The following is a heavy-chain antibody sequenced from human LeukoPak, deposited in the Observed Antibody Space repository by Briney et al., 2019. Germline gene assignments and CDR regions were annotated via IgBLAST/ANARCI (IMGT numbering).Heavy chain of an antibody. V-gene: IGHV1-18*01. Sequence: ASVKVSCKGSGYTFTIYGISWVRQVPGQGLEWMGWISAENGHTKYAQKMQGRVTMTTETSTRTAYMELRSLRSDDTAVYYCGRDVGVSMVRGVSDYWGQGTLVTVSS. CDR1: GYTFTIYG. CDR2: ISAENGHT. D-gene: IGHD3-10*01. CDR3: GRDVGVSMVRGVSDY. J-gene: IGHJ4*02.